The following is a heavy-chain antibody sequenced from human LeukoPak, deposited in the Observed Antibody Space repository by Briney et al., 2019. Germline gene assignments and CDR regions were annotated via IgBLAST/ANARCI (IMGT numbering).Heavy chain of an antibody. CDR1: GGSFSDYY. V-gene: IGHV4-34*01. D-gene: IGHD3-10*01. CDR3: ATSGFGEFHHMDV. CDR2: INHSRST. J-gene: IGHJ6*02. Sequence: SETLSLTCAVYGGSFSDYYWSWIRQPPGKGLEWIGEINHSRSTNYNPSLKSRVTISLDMSKNQFSLKLTSVTAADTAVYYCATSGFGEFHHMDVWGQGTTVTVSS.